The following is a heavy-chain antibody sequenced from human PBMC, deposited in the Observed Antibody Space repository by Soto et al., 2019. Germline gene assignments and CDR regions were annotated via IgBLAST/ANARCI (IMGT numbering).Heavy chain of an antibody. CDR2: ISGSGGST. D-gene: IGHD1-26*01. CDR1: GFTFSSYA. V-gene: IGHV3-23*01. J-gene: IGHJ4*02. Sequence: EVQLLESGGGLVQPGGSLRLSCAASGFTFSSYAMSWVRQAPGKGLEWVSAISGSGGSTYYADSVKGRFTISRDNSKNTLYLQMNSLRAEDTAVYYCAKESLRWELHLSSYFDYWGQGTLVTVSS. CDR3: AKESLRWELHLSSYFDY.